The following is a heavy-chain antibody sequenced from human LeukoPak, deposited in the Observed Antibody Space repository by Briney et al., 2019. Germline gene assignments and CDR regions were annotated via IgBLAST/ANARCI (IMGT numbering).Heavy chain of an antibody. CDR1: GGTFSSYT. J-gene: IGHJ4*02. Sequence: SVKVSCKASGGTFSSYTISWVRQAPGQGLEWMGRIIPTLGIANYAQKFQGRVTITADKSTSTAYMELSSLRSEDTAVYYCARAQRNLGYDFWSGYYYWGQGTLVTVSS. CDR2: IIPTLGIA. D-gene: IGHD3-3*01. CDR3: ARAQRNLGYDFWSGYYY. V-gene: IGHV1-69*02.